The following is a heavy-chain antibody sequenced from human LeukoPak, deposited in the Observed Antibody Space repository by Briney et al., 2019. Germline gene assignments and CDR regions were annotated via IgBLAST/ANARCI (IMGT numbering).Heavy chain of an antibody. CDR3: TISYSSTYYYYYYGMDV. V-gene: IGHV3-15*01. J-gene: IGHJ6*02. D-gene: IGHD6-6*01. CDR2: IKSKTDGGTT. Sequence: GGSLRLSCAASGFTFSNAWMSWVRQAPGKGLEWVGRIKSKTDGGTTDYAAPVKGRFTISRDDSKNTLYLQMNSLKTEDTAVYYCTISYSSTYYYYYYGMDVWGQGTTVTVSS. CDR1: GFTFSNAW.